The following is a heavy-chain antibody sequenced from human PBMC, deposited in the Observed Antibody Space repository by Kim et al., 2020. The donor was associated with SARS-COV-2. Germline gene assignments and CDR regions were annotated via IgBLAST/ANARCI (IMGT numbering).Heavy chain of an antibody. CDR2: IYTGGGT. J-gene: IGHJ3*02. D-gene: IGHD1-26*01. CDR1: GFTVSGSY. V-gene: IGHV3-53*01. Sequence: GGSLRLSCAASGFTVSGSYMTWVRQAPGKGLEWVTIIYTGGGTYYADSVKGRFTISRDNSKNTLFLQMNSLRGEDTAVYYCARRGGSYQDLGDAFDIWG. CDR3: ARRGGSYQDLGDAFDI.